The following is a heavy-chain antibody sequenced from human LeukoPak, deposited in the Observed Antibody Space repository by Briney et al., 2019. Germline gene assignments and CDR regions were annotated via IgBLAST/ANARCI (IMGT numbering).Heavy chain of an antibody. D-gene: IGHD3-16*01. J-gene: IGHJ4*02. CDR1: GFTFSRYE. V-gene: IGHV3-48*03. Sequence: GGSLRLSCAASGFTFSRYEMNWVRQAPGKGLERVSYICSSGSTIYYADSVKGRFTISRDNAKNSLYLQMNSLRAEDTAVYYCARIGGDYVLGVFDYWGQGTLVTVSS. CDR2: ICSSGSTI. CDR3: ARIGGDYVLGVFDY.